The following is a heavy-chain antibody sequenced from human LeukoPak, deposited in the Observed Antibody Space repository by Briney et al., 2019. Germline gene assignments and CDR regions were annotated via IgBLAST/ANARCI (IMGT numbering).Heavy chain of an antibody. V-gene: IGHV4-59*01. CDR3: ARYYYESSGYWVFDY. CDR2: ISNSGST. J-gene: IGHJ4*02. D-gene: IGHD3-22*01. Sequence: MASATLSLTCTVSAGSISSYYWSSIRQPPRKGLEWIGYISNSGSTHYNPSLESRVTISVDTSKNQFSLKLSSVTAADTAVYYCARYYYESSGYWVFDYWGQGTLVTVSS. CDR1: AGSISSYY.